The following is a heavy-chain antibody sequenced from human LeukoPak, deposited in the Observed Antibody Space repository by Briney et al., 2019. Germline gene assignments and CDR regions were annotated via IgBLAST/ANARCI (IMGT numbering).Heavy chain of an antibody. J-gene: IGHJ5*02. D-gene: IGHD6-6*01. CDR2: ISWNSGSI. CDR3: ARGAGAARPGWFDP. V-gene: IGHV3-9*01. CDR1: GFTFDDYA. Sequence: PGGSLRLSCAASGFTFDDYAMHWVRQAPGKGLEWVSGISWNSGSIGYADSVKGRFTISRDNAKNSLYLQMNSLRAEDTAVYYCARGAGAARPGWFDPWGQGTLVTVSS.